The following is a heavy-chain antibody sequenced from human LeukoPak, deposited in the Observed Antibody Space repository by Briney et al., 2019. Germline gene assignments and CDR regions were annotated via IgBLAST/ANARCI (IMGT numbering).Heavy chain of an antibody. D-gene: IGHD4-17*01. CDR1: GYTFSNYA. J-gene: IGHJ5*02. CDR2: INSGNGNT. CDR3: ARGSSLLDYGDPLKWFDP. Sequence: GASVKVSCKASGYTFSNYAMHWVRQAPGQRLEWMGWINSGNGNTMYAQKFQGRVTITRDTSASTAYMELSSLRSEDTAVYYCARGSSLLDYGDPLKWFDPWGQGTLVTVPS. V-gene: IGHV1-3*04.